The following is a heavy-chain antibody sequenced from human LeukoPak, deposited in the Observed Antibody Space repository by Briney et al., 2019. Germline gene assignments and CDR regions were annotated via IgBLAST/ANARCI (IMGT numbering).Heavy chain of an antibody. V-gene: IGHV3-23*01. J-gene: IGHJ4*02. CDR1: GFTFSSYA. CDR3: ANWGTRFWSGYYQGGNY. D-gene: IGHD3-3*01. Sequence: PGGSLRLSCAASGFTFSSYAMSWVRQAPGKGLEWVSAISGSGGSTHYADSVKGRFTISRDNSKNTLYLQMNSLRAEDTAVYYCANWGTRFWSGYYQGGNYWGQGTLVTVSS. CDR2: ISGSGGST.